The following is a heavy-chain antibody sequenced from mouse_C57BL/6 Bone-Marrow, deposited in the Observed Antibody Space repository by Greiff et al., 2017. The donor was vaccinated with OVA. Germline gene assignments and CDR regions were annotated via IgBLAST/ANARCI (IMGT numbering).Heavy chain of an antibody. CDR2: LYPGSGNT. CDR1: GYSFTSYY. J-gene: IGHJ3*01. D-gene: IGHD2-4*01. CDR3: ARSGDYDPAWFAY. V-gene: IGHV1-66*01. Sequence: QVQLQQSGPELVKPGASVKISCKASGYSFTSYYIHWVKQRPGQGLEWIGWLYPGSGNTKYNEKFKGKATLTADTSSSTAYMQLSSLTSEDSAVYYCARSGDYDPAWFAYWGQGTLVTVSA.